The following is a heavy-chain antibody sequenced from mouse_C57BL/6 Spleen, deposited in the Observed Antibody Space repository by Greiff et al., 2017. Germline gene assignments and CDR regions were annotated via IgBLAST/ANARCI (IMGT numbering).Heavy chain of an antibody. CDR1: GYAFSSSW. J-gene: IGHJ1*03. Sequence: QVQLQQSGPELVKPGASVKISCKASGYAFSSSWMNWVKQRPGKGLEWIGRIYPGDGDTNYNGKFKGKATLTADKSSSTAYMQLSSLTSEDSAVYYCARGEYYGSSNGDFDVWGTGTTVTVSS. D-gene: IGHD1-1*01. CDR3: ARGEYYGSSNGDFDV. CDR2: IYPGDGDT. V-gene: IGHV1-82*01.